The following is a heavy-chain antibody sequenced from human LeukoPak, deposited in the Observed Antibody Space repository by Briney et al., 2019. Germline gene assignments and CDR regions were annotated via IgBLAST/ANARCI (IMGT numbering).Heavy chain of an antibody. J-gene: IGHJ6*02. D-gene: IGHD3-10*01. CDR3: AKVPYSDYGSGRPPFMDV. CDR2: ISYSGGST. CDR1: GYTFSNYA. V-gene: IGHV3-23*01. Sequence: GGSLRLSCAASGYTFSNYAMSWVRQAPGKGLEWVSTISYSGGSTYYADSVKGRFTLPRDTPKNTLYLQMNSLRAEDTAIHSCAKVPYSDYGSGRPPFMDVWGQGTTVAVSS.